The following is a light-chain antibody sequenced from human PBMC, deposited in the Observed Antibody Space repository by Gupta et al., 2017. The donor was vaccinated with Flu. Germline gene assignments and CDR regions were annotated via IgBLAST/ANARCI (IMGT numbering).Light chain of an antibody. J-gene: IGLJ2*01. CDR1: NSNSGNNY. V-gene: IGLV1-51*01. Sequence: KVTISRSGSNSNSGNNYVSWYQHIPGTAPQLLIYDNNQRPSGTPDRFSGSKSGTSAILVITGLQTGDEADYYCGTWDTSLRAVVFGGGTRLTVL. CDR3: GTWDTSLRAVV. CDR2: DNN.